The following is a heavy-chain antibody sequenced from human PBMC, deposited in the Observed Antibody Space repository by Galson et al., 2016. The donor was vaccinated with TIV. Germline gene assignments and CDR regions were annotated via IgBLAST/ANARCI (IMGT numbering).Heavy chain of an antibody. J-gene: IGHJ5*02. CDR2: IIAIFGTA. CDR3: ARLPSYYGSGNHWFDP. V-gene: IGHV1-69*13. Sequence: SVKVSCKASGGIFRSDAISWVRQAPGHGLEWMGRIIAIFGTANYAQKFQGRVTITADESTNTVYLELSSLTYEDTAVYYCARLPSYYGSGNHWFDPWGQGTLVTVSS. CDR1: GGIFRSDA. D-gene: IGHD3-10*01.